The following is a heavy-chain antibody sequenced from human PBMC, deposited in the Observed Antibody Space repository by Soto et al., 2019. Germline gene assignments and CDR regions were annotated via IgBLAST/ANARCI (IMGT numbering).Heavy chain of an antibody. Sequence: LRLSCAASGFTFSSYSMNWVRQAPGKGLEWVSYISSSSSTIYYADSVKGRFTISRDNAKNSLYLQMNSLRDEDTAVYYCARDFEDYGDYYFDYWGQGTLVTVSS. V-gene: IGHV3-48*02. CDR2: ISSSSSTI. J-gene: IGHJ4*02. CDR3: ARDFEDYGDYYFDY. CDR1: GFTFSSYS. D-gene: IGHD4-17*01.